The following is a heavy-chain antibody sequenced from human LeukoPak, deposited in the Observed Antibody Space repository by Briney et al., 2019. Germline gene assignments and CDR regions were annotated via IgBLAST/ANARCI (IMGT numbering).Heavy chain of an antibody. J-gene: IGHJ4*02. CDR2: ICSVIST. D-gene: IGHD1/OR15-1a*01. V-gene: IGHV3-66*01. CDR3: ARGTWLNKLFDY. Sequence: QPGGSLRLSCAASGFTFRNYWMSWVRQAPGKGLEWVSLICSVISTYYADSVKDRFTISRDNSKNTVSLQMNSLRAEDTAIYYCARGTWLNKLFDYWGQGTLVTVSS. CDR1: GFTFRNYW.